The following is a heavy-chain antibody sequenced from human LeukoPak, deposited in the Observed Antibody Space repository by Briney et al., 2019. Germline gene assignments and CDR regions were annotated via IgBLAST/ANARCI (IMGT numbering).Heavy chain of an antibody. D-gene: IGHD1-26*01. CDR2: LSATGGSA. J-gene: IGHJ4*02. CDR3: AKDTAPLGATKEFDH. V-gene: IGHV3-23*01. Sequence: GGSLRLSCAASGFTFDDYGMSWVRQAPGKGLEWVSALSATGGSAYYAASAQGRFTTSRDNSKNILYLEMNSLRVDDTAVYYCAKDTAPLGATKEFDHWGQGTLVTVSS. CDR1: GFTFDDYG.